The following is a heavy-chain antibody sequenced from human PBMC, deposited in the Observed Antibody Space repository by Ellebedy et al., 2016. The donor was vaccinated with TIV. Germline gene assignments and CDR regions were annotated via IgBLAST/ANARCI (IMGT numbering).Heavy chain of an antibody. V-gene: IGHV3-9*01. CDR2: LTWNSGSI. Sequence: PGGSLRLSCAASGFTFEDYAMHWVRQTPGKGLEWVSGLTWNSGSIAYGDSVRGRFTIPRDNAKNPLHLQMNRLRAEDTAVYYCASSPHSSDSYWGQGTLVTVSS. D-gene: IGHD6-19*01. CDR1: GFTFEDYA. J-gene: IGHJ4*02. CDR3: ASSPHSSDSY.